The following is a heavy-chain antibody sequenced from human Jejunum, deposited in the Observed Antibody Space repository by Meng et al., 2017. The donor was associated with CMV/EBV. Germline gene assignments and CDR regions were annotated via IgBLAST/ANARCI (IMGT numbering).Heavy chain of an antibody. CDR2: MNTDGSRT. D-gene: IGHD1-26*01. V-gene: IGHV3-74*01. Sequence: LSCTVSGGSVSSSSYYWGWIRQPPGKGLVWVSGMNTDGSRTFYADSVKGRFTISRDNAKNMLYLQMSSLSAEDTAVYYCADFEVGWGQGTLVTVSS. CDR3: ADFEVG. J-gene: IGHJ4*02. CDR1: GGSVSSSSYY.